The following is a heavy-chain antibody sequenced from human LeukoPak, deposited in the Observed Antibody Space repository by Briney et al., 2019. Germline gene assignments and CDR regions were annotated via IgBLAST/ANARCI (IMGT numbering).Heavy chain of an antibody. J-gene: IGHJ4*02. D-gene: IGHD6-6*01. CDR3: ATGQDSSSLGDY. CDR2: ISAYNGNT. V-gene: IGHV1-18*01. CDR1: GYTFTSYG. Sequence: ASVKVSCKASGYTFTSYGISWVRQAPGQGLEWMGWISAYNGNTNYAQKLQGRVTMTTDTSTSTAYMGLRSLRSGDTAVYYCATGQDSSSLGDYWGQGTLVTVSS.